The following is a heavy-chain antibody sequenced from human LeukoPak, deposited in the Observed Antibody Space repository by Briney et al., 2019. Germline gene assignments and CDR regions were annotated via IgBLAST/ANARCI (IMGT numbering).Heavy chain of an antibody. V-gene: IGHV3-7*01. CDR2: IKQDGSEK. D-gene: IGHD6-19*01. J-gene: IGHJ4*02. Sequence: GESLRLSCAASGFTFSTYWMSWVRQAPGKGLEWVANIKQDGSEKYYVDSVKGRFTISRDNAKNSLFLQMNSLRAEDTAVYYCARIAVAGFDYWGQGTLVTVSS. CDR1: GFTFSTYW. CDR3: ARIAVAGFDY.